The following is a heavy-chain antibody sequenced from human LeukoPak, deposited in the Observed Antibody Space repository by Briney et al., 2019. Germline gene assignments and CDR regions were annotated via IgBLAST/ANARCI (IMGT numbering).Heavy chain of an antibody. D-gene: IGHD3-10*01. Sequence: SETLSLTGTVSGGSISSYYWSWIRQPPGKGLEWIGFIYYSGSTNYNPSLKSRVTISVDTSKNQFSLKPSSVTAADTAVYYCARGRTYYYGSGDYNWFDPWGQGSLVTVSS. V-gene: IGHV4-59*08. CDR2: IYYSGST. J-gene: IGHJ5*02. CDR3: ARGRTYYYGSGDYNWFDP. CDR1: GGSISSYY.